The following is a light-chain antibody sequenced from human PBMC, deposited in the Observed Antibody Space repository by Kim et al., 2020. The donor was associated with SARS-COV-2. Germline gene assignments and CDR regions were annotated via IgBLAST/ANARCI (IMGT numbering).Light chain of an antibody. Sequence: NFMLTQPHSVSESPGKTVTISCTRSSGSIASNYVQWYPQRPGSAPTTVIYEDNQRPSGVPDRFSGSIDSSSNSASLPISGLKTEDEADYYCQSYDSSNLWVFGGGTQLTVL. CDR1: SGSIASNY. J-gene: IGLJ3*02. V-gene: IGLV6-57*04. CDR3: QSYDSSNLWV. CDR2: EDN.